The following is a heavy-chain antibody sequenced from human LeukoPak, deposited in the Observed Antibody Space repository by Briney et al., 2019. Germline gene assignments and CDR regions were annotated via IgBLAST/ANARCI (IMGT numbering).Heavy chain of an antibody. CDR3: AARRGGWNSKRHRPFDY. CDR2: ISSSGSTI. D-gene: IGHD3-10*01. CDR1: GFTFSSYE. Sequence: GGSLRLSCAASGFTFSSYEMNWVRQAPGKGLEWVSYISSSGSTIYYADSVKGRFTISRDNAKNSLYLQMNSLRAEDTAVYYCAARRGGWNSKRHRPFDYWGQGTLVTVSS. V-gene: IGHV3-48*03. J-gene: IGHJ4*02.